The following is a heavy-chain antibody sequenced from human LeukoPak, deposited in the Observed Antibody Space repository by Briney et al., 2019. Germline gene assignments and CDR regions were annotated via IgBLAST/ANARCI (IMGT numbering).Heavy chain of an antibody. Sequence: SETLSLTCSVSGGSITSGYYYWSWIRQSPEKGLEWIGRMYGTGTTNYNPSLKSRVTMSRDTSKNQFSLNLSSVTAADTAVYYCARDLTGAFDYWGQGTLVTVSS. CDR1: GGSITSGYYY. J-gene: IGHJ4*02. D-gene: IGHD3-9*01. CDR3: ARDLTGAFDY. CDR2: MYGTGTT. V-gene: IGHV4-61*02.